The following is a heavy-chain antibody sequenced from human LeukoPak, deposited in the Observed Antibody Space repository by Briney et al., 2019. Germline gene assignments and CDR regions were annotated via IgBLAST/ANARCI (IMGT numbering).Heavy chain of an antibody. CDR3: ASILISSWGTFDY. Sequence: SETLSLTCAVYGGSFSGYYWSWIRQPPGKGLEWIGEINHSGSTNYNPSLKSRVTISVDTSKNQFSLKLSSVTAADTAVYYCASILISSWGTFDYWGQGTLVTVSS. J-gene: IGHJ4*02. V-gene: IGHV4-34*01. D-gene: IGHD6-13*01. CDR1: GGSFSGYY. CDR2: INHSGST.